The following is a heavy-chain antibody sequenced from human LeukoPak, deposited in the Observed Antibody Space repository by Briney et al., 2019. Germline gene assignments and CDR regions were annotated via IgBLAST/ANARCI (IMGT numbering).Heavy chain of an antibody. D-gene: IGHD5-18*01. CDR1: GFTVSSNY. J-gene: IGHJ4*02. Sequence: GGSLRLSCAASGFTVSSNYMSWVRQAPGKGLEWVSVIYSGGSTYYADSVKGRFTISRDNSKNTLYLQMNSLRAEDTAVYYCARVRNKYSYGPGVFDYWGQGTLVTVSS. V-gene: IGHV3-66*01. CDR2: IYSGGST. CDR3: ARVRNKYSYGPGVFDY.